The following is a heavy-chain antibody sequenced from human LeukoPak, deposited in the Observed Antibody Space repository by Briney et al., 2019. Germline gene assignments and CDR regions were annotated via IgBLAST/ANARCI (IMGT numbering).Heavy chain of an antibody. CDR3: ARDGSGSYYSGYYFDY. Sequence: PGGSLRLSCAASGFTFSSYSMNWVRQAPGKGLEWVSSISSSSSYIYYADSVKGRFTISRDNAKNSLYLQMNSLRAEDTAVYYCARDGSGSYYSGYYFDYWGQGTLVTVSS. J-gene: IGHJ4*02. CDR2: ISSSSSYI. D-gene: IGHD3-10*01. V-gene: IGHV3-21*01. CDR1: GFTFSSYS.